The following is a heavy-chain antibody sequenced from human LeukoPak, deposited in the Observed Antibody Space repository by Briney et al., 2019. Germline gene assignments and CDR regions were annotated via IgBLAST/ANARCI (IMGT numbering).Heavy chain of an antibody. CDR2: ISAYNGNT. D-gene: IGHD6-19*01. CDR3: ARVYSIAVAGSDAFDI. J-gene: IGHJ3*02. Sequence: ASVKVSCKASGYTFTSYGISWVRQAPGQGLEWMGWISAYNGNTNYAQKLQGRVTMTTDTSTSTAYMELRSLRSDDTAVYYCARVYSIAVAGSDAFDIWGQGQWSPSLQ. CDR1: GYTFTSYG. V-gene: IGHV1-18*01.